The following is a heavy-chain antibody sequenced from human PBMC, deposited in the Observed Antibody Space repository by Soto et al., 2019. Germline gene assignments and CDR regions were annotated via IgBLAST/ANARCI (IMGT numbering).Heavy chain of an antibody. CDR1: GYTFTSYD. CDR3: AGGEPPLDTAMDLDL. J-gene: IGHJ4*02. D-gene: IGHD5-18*01. V-gene: IGHV1-8*01. Sequence: ASVKVSCKASGYTFTSYDINWVRQATGQGLEWMGWMNPNSGNTGYAQKFQGRVTMTRNTSISTAYVELSSLRSEDTAVYYCAGGEPPLDTAMDLDLWRQGTLVTLSS. CDR2: MNPNSGNT.